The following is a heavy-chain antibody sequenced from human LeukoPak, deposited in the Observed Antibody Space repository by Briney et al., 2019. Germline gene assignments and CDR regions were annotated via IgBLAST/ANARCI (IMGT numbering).Heavy chain of an antibody. CDR2: IYHSGST. CDR3: ARDGTVTTSGDDAFDI. V-gene: IGHV4-30-2*01. Sequence: PSQTLSLTCAVSGGSISSGGYSWSWIRQPPGKGLEWIGYIYHSGSTYYNPSLKSRVTISVDTSKNQFSLKLSSVTAADTAVYYCARDGTVTTSGDDAFDIWGQGTMVTVSS. J-gene: IGHJ3*02. D-gene: IGHD4-17*01. CDR1: GGSISSGGYS.